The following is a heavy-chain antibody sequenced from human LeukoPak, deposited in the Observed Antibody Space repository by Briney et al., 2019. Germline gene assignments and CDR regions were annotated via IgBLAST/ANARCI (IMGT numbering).Heavy chain of an antibody. V-gene: IGHV1-69*04. CDR3: ASPYYYDSSGKFDY. Sequence: ASVKVSCKASGGTFSSYAISWVRQAPGQGLGWMGRVIPILGIANYAQKFQGRVTITADKSTSTAYMELSSLRSEDTAVYYCASPYYYDSSGKFDYWGQGTLVTVSS. CDR2: VIPILGIA. D-gene: IGHD3-22*01. CDR1: GGTFSSYA. J-gene: IGHJ4*02.